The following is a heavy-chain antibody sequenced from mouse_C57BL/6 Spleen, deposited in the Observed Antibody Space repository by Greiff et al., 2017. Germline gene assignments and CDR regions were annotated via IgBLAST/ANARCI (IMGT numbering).Heavy chain of an antibody. V-gene: IGHV1-53*01. J-gene: IGHJ2*01. CDR2: INPSNGGT. CDR3: ARSGYYGSSQYYFDY. Sequence: QVQLQQPGTELVKPGASVKLSCKASGYTFTSYWMHWVKQRPGQGLEWIGNINPSNGGTNYNEKFKSKATLTVDKSSSTAYMQLSILTSEDSAVYYCARSGYYGSSQYYFDYWGQGTTLTVSS. CDR1: GYTFTSYW. D-gene: IGHD1-1*01.